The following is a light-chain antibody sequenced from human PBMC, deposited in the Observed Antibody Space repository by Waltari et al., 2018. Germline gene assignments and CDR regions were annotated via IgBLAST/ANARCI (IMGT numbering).Light chain of an antibody. J-gene: IGKJ2*01. V-gene: IGKV1-33*01. CDR1: PDISNY. CDR3: HPYDNIPGT. Sequence: DSQMTQSPSSLSASVGDSVTITCQARPDISNYLNWYQQKPGKAPKLLIYDASNLAPGVPSRFRGIGSGTNFTFSFSSLQPDDIATYSCHPYDNIPGTFGQGTKLEIK. CDR2: DAS.